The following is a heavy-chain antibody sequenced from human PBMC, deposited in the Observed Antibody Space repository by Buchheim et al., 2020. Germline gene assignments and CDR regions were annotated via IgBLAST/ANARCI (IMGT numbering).Heavy chain of an antibody. Sequence: QVQLVQSGAEVKKPGSSVKVSCKASGGTFSSYAISWVRQAPGQGLEWMGRIIPILGIANYAQKFQGRVTITADKSTSTAYMELSSLRSEDTAVYYCARDPHYYDSSGYYEGENWYFDLWGRGTL. CDR2: IIPILGIA. D-gene: IGHD3-22*01. CDR1: GGTFSSYA. J-gene: IGHJ2*01. V-gene: IGHV1-69*04. CDR3: ARDPHYYDSSGYYEGENWYFDL.